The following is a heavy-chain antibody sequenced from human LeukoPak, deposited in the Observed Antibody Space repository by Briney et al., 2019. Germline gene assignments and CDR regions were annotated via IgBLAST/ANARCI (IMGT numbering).Heavy chain of an antibody. Sequence: GGSLRLSCAASGFTFNSYAMSWVRQAPGKGLEWVSTIGTSAHSTYYSDSVKGRFTISRDNSKNTLYLQMNTLRADDTAVYYCAKDSWANYGSGSYPNWFDPWGQGTLVTVSS. CDR2: IGTSAHST. V-gene: IGHV3-23*01. D-gene: IGHD3-10*01. J-gene: IGHJ5*02. CDR3: AKDSWANYGSGSYPNWFDP. CDR1: GFTFNSYA.